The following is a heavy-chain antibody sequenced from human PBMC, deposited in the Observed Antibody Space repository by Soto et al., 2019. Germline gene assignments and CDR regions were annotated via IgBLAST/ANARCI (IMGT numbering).Heavy chain of an antibody. D-gene: IGHD3-10*01. CDR2: ISAYNGNT. CDR3: ARGLLWFGELSYYYGMEV. J-gene: IGHJ6*02. Sequence: GASVKVSCKASGYTFTSYGISWVRQAPGQGLEWMGWISAYNGNTNYAQKLQGRVTMTADTSTSTAYMELRSLRSDDTAVYYCARGLLWFGELSYYYGMEVWGQGTTVTVSS. CDR1: GYTFTSYG. V-gene: IGHV1-18*01.